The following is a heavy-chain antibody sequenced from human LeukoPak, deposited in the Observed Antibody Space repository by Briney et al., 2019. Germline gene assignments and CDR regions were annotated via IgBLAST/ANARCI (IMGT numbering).Heavy chain of an antibody. CDR3: ARVGGYYYARSGYHPFDY. CDR1: GYSFTSYW. J-gene: IGHJ4*02. V-gene: IGHV5-51*01. D-gene: IGHD3-22*01. Sequence: GESLKISCTGYGYSFTSYWIGWVRQLPAKGLQWMGIIYPGDSGTRYSPSLQGQVTISADKSISTAYLQWSSLKASDTAMYYCARVGGYYYARSGYHPFDYWGQGNLVTVSS. CDR2: IYPGDSGT.